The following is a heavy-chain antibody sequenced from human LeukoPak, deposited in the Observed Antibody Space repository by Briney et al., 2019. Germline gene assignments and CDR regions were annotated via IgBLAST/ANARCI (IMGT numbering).Heavy chain of an antibody. J-gene: IGHJ3*02. CDR3: ARRVYYDSSGYQGPGAFDI. CDR1: GGTFSSYA. CDR2: IIPIFGTA. Sequence: SVKVSCKASGGTFSSYAISWVRQAPGQGLEWMGGIIPIFGTANYAQKFQGRVTITADESTSTAYMELSSLRSEDTAVYYCARRVYYDSSGYQGPGAFDIWGQGTMVTVSS. D-gene: IGHD3-22*01. V-gene: IGHV1-69*13.